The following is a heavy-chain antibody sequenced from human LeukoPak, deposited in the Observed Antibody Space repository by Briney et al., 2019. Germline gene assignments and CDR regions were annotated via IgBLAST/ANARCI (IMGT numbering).Heavy chain of an antibody. CDR3: ARSVRRSTGIAVAVGY. J-gene: IGHJ4*02. D-gene: IGHD6-19*01. Sequence: GGSLRLSCAASGFTFSSYAMSWVRQAPGKGLEWVANIKQDGSEKYYVDSVKGRFTISRDNAKNSLYLQMNSLRAEDTAVYYCARSVRRSTGIAVAVGYWGQGTLVTVSS. CDR1: GFTFSSYA. CDR2: IKQDGSEK. V-gene: IGHV3-7*01.